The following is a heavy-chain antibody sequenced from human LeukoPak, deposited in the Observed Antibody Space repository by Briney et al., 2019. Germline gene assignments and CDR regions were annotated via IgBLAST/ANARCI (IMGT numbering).Heavy chain of an antibody. J-gene: IGHJ4*02. CDR1: GGSISSSSFY. V-gene: IGHV4-39*01. CDR3: ARLKGTNGVCYPDY. CDR2: IYDTGST. Sequence: SETLSLTCTVSGGSISSSSFYWGWIRQSPGKGLEWIGSIYDTGSTYYNPSLKSRVTISLDTSKNQFSLKLTSVTAADTAVYHCARLKGTNGVCYPDYRGQGTLVTVSS. D-gene: IGHD2-8*01.